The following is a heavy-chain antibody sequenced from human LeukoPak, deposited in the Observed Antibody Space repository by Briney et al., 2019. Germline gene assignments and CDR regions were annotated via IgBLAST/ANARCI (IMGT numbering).Heavy chain of an antibody. Sequence: GGSLNLSCAASGFTFTKYWMHWVRQVPRKGLIWVSRINNEGNDTNYADSVKGRFTISRDNAKNTLYLQMNSLRAEDTAVYYCARGIYGNFDYLGQGSLVTVSS. D-gene: IGHD3-10*01. J-gene: IGHJ4*02. V-gene: IGHV3-74*01. CDR3: ARGIYGNFDY. CDR1: GFTFTKYW. CDR2: INNEGNDT.